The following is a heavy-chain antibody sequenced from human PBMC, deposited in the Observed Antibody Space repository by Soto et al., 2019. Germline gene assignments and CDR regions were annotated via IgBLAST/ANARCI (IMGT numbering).Heavy chain of an antibody. CDR1: GASIISTSYY. D-gene: IGHD3-9*01. V-gene: IGHV4-39*01. Sequence: TXSLTCTVSGASIISTSYYWGWVRQPPGKGLEWIGTTFYSGSTYYNPSLKSRVTVSADTSKNQLSLRLNSVTAADTALYYCARLGDIYYFDYWGQGTLVTVSS. J-gene: IGHJ4*02. CDR3: ARLGDIYYFDY. CDR2: TFYSGST.